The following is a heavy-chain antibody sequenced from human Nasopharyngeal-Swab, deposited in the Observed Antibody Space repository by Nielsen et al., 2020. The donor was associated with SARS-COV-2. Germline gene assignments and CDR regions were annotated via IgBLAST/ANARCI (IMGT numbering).Heavy chain of an antibody. CDR2: IIPIFGTA. J-gene: IGHJ6*02. V-gene: IGHV1-69*06. D-gene: IGHD3-22*01. CDR1: AGTFSSYA. Sequence: SVTVSCTASAGTFSSYAISWVRQAPGQGLEWMGGIIPIFGTANYAQKFQGRVTITADKSTSTAYMELSSLRSEDTAVYYCARHYYDSSGPFGYGMDVWGQGTTVTVSS. CDR3: ARHYYDSSGPFGYGMDV.